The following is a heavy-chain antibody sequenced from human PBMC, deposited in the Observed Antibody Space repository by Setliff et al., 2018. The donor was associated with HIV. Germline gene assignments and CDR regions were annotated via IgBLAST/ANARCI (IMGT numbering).Heavy chain of an antibody. D-gene: IGHD2-2*01. CDR3: ARDIVVVPAAYHTRYYYYMDV. CDR1: GYTFTGYC. J-gene: IGHJ6*03. V-gene: IGHV1-2*06. CDR2: INPNSGGT. Sequence: ASVKVSCKASGYTFTGYCMHWVRQAPGQGLEWMGRINPNSGGTNYAQKFQGRVTMTRDTSISTAYMELSRLRSDDTAVYYCARDIVVVPAAYHTRYYYYMDVWGKGTTVTVSS.